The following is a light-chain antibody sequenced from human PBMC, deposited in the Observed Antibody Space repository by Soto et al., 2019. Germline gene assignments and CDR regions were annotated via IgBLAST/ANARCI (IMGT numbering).Light chain of an antibody. CDR1: SSDVGGYNY. V-gene: IGLV2-14*01. CDR3: SSYTSSRTVV. Sequence: QSALTQPASVSGSPGQSITISCTGTSSDVGGYNYVSWYQQHPGKAPKLMIYDVSNRPSGVSNRFSGSKSGNTASLPISGLQAEDEADYYCSSYTSSRTVVFGGGTKVTVL. J-gene: IGLJ2*01. CDR2: DVS.